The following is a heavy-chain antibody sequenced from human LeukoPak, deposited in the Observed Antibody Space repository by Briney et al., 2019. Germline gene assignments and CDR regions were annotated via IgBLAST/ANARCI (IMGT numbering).Heavy chain of an antibody. D-gene: IGHD5-18*01. J-gene: IGHJ4*02. V-gene: IGHV3-21*01. CDR3: ARDVRGYSYGSDY. Sequence: PGRSLRLSCAASGFTFSSYSMNWVRQAPGKGLEWVSSISSSSSYIYFADSVKGRFTISRDNAKNSLYLQMNSLRAEDTAVYYCARDVRGYSYGSDYWGQGTLVTVSS. CDR1: GFTFSSYS. CDR2: ISSSSSYI.